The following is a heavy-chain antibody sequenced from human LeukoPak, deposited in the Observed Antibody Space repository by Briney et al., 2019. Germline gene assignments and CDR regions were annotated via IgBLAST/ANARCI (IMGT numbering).Heavy chain of an antibody. J-gene: IGHJ4*02. CDR3: RFYTSGSDY. CDR2: IRASDDST. V-gene: IGHV3-23*01. CDR1: GFTFSTSA. Sequence: PGGSLRLSCEVFGFTFSTSAMSWVREAPWKGLEWVSGIRASDDSTYYVDSVEGRFTVSRDNSKNTLYLQMNSLIVEDTAVYYCRFYTSGSDYWGQGTLVSVSS. D-gene: IGHD3-22*01.